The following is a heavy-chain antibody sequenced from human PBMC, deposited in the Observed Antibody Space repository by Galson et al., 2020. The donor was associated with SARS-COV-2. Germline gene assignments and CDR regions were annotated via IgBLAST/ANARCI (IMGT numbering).Heavy chain of an antibody. J-gene: IGHJ6*02. V-gene: IGHV1-18*01. CDR3: VRDHPNIPARLGLYYYGMDV. CDR2: ISAYNGNT. CDR1: GYTFTNYG. D-gene: IGHD6-6*01. Sequence: ASVKVSCKASGYTFTNYGISWVRQAPGQGLEWMGLISAYNGNTNYAQKAQGRVTLTTDTSTTTAYMELRSLRSDDTAVYYCVRDHPNIPARLGLYYYGMDVWGQGTTVTVSS.